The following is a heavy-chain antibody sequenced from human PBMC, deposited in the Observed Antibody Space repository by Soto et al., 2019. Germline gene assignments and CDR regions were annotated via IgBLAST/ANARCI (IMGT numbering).Heavy chain of an antibody. J-gene: IGHJ4*02. CDR1: GFTFSVHW. CDR2: IKEDGSEK. CDR3: MTDFQAF. V-gene: IGHV3-7*01. Sequence: GGSLRLSCAASGFTFSVHWMIWVRQAPGKGLEWVARIKEDGSEKQYVDSVKGRFTISRDNAENSLYLQMNYVRAEDTAVYYCMTDFQAFWGQGTLVTVSS.